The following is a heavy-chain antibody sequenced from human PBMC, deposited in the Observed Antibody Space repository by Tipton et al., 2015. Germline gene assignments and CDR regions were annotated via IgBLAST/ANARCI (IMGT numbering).Heavy chain of an antibody. CDR1: GGSISSDY. V-gene: IGHV4-59*01. Sequence: TLSLTCTVSGGSISSDYWSWIRQTPGKGLEWIAYIHYTGTTNYNPSLRSRVAISINTSKNQFSLRLTSVTAADTAVYHCARLWSYDFWSGTSYSFDYWGQGTLVTVSS. CDR2: IHYTGTT. J-gene: IGHJ4*02. D-gene: IGHD3-3*01. CDR3: ARLWSYDFWSGTSYSFDY.